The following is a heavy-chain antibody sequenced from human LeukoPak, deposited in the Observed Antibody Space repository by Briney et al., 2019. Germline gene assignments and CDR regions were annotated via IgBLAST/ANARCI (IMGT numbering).Heavy chain of an antibody. CDR3: ARGFGAGKLDY. V-gene: IGHV1-69*04. D-gene: IGHD3-10*01. J-gene: IGHJ4*02. CDR2: IIPILGIA. Sequence: SVKVSCKASGGTFSSYAISWVRQAPGQGLEWMGRIIPILGIANVAQKFQGRVTITADRSTNTAYMELSSLRFEDTAVYYCARGFGAGKLDYWGQGTLVTVSS. CDR1: GGTFSSYA.